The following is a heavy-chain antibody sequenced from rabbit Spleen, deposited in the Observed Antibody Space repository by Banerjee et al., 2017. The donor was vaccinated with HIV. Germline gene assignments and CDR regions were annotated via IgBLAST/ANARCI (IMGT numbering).Heavy chain of an antibody. CDR3: ARIDARYGGAGYAMDL. CDR1: GFSFSSGYD. Sequence: QSLEESGGDLVKPGASLTLTCTASGFSFSSGYDMCWVRQAPGKGLEWIACIYTGSSGSTYYASWAKGRFTISKTSSTTVTLQMTSLTVADTATHFCARIDARYGGAGYAMDLWGPGTLVTVS. J-gene: IGHJ4*01. CDR2: IYTGSSGST. D-gene: IGHD6-1*01. V-gene: IGHV1S40*01.